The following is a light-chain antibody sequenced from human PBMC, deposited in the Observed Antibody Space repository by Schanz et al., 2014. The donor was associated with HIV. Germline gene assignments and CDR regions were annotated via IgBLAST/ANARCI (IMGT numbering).Light chain of an antibody. CDR3: SSYAATSNVL. V-gene: IGLV2-14*03. Sequence: QSALTQPASVSGSPGQSITVSCTGSSSDVGYYNYVSWYQQHPGKAPKLLIYDVSNRPSGISNRFSGSKSGNTASLTISGLQADDEADYYCSSYAATSNVLFGGGTKLTVL. CDR1: SSDVGYYNY. J-gene: IGLJ3*02. CDR2: DVS.